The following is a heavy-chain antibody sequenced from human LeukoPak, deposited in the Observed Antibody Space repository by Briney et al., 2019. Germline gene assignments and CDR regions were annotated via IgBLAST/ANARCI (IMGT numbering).Heavy chain of an antibody. V-gene: IGHV3-64D*06. Sequence: SGGSLRLSCSASGFTFSSYAVHWVRQAPGKGLEYVSAISSNGGSTYYADSVKGRFTISRDNSKNTLYLQMSSLRAEDTAVYYCVKARSSYYYGSGSPDYWGQGTLVTVSS. CDR3: VKARSSYYYGSGSPDY. J-gene: IGHJ4*02. D-gene: IGHD3-10*01. CDR1: GFTFSSYA. CDR2: ISSNGGST.